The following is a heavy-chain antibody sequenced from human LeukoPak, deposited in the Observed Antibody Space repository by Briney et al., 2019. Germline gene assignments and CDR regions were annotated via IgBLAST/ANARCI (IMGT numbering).Heavy chain of an antibody. J-gene: IGHJ4*02. V-gene: IGHV3-23*01. CDR2: ISGSGGST. D-gene: IGHD3-22*01. CDR3: ARGYYDSSGYPDY. CDR1: GFTFSSYA. Sequence: AGGSLRLSCAASGFTFSSYAMSWVRQAPGKGLEWVSAISGSGGSTYYADSVKGRFTISRDNAKNSLYLQMNSLRDEDTAVYYCARGYYDSSGYPDYWGQGTLVTVSS.